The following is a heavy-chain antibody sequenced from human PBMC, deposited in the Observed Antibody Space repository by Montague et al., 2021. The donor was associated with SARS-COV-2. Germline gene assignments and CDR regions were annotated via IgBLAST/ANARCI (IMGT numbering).Heavy chain of an antibody. J-gene: IGHJ4*02. D-gene: IGHD3-22*01. CDR1: GFTFSSYA. V-gene: IGHV3-23*01. CDR3: AKGGERITMIVVVITLADFDY. CDR2: ISGSGGST. Sequence: SLRLSCAASGFTFSSYAMSWVRQAPGKGLEWVSAISGSGGSTYYADSVKGRSTISRDNSRNTLYLQMNSLRAEDTAVYYCAKGGERITMIVVVITLADFDYWGQGTLVTVSS.